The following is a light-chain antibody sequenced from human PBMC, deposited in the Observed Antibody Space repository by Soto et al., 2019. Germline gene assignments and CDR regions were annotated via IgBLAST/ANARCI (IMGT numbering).Light chain of an antibody. V-gene: IGKV4-1*01. CDR3: QQYYSTPQT. J-gene: IGKJ1*01. CDR2: WAS. CDR1: QSVLYSSNNKNY. Sequence: DIVMTQSPDSLAVSLGERATINCKSSQSVLYSSNNKNYLAWYQQKPGHPPKLLIYWASTRESGVPDRFSGSGSGTDFTLTISSLQAEDVAVYYCQQYYSTPQTFGQGTKVESK.